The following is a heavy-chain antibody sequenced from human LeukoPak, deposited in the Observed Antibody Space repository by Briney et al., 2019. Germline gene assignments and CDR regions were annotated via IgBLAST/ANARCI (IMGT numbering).Heavy chain of an antibody. Sequence: PGGSLRLSCAASGFTFSSYSMNWVRQAPGKGLEWVSYISSSSTIYYADSVKGRFTISRDNAKNSLYLQMNSLRAEDTAVYYCASLTVLRYFDPRDDYWGQGTLVTVSS. J-gene: IGHJ4*02. CDR1: GFTFSSYS. CDR3: ASLTVLRYFDPRDDY. V-gene: IGHV3-48*01. D-gene: IGHD3-9*01. CDR2: ISSSSTI.